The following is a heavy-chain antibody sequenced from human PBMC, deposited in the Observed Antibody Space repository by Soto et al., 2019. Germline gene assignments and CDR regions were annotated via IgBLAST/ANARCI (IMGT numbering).Heavy chain of an antibody. J-gene: IGHJ2*01. CDR2: ISDSGKTI. CDR1: GVTLSSYA. Sequence: GGTLRLSCAASGVTLSSYAMHWVRQAPGKGLEWVSYISDSGKTIYYADSVKGRFTISRDNAKNSLYLQMNSLRVEDTAMYYCAIPGRRSPRFSALWG. CDR3: AIPGRRSPRFSAL. D-gene: IGHD3-3*01. V-gene: IGHV3-48*03.